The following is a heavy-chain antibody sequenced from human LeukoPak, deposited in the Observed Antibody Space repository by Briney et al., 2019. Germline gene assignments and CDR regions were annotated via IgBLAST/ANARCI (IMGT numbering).Heavy chain of an antibody. CDR1: GFTFSDYG. Sequence: PGKSLRLSCTASGFTFSDYGMHWVRQPPGKGLEWVAIIWYDGSNKTYEDSVKGRFTISRDNSKNTLYLQMNSLRAEDTAVYYCARDRTGNFDYWGQGTLVTVSS. CDR3: ARDRTGNFDY. J-gene: IGHJ4*02. V-gene: IGHV3-33*01. D-gene: IGHD1-1*01. CDR2: IWYDGSNK.